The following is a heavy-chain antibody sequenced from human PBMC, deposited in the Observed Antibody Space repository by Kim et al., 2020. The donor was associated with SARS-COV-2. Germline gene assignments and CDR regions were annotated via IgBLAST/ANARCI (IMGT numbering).Heavy chain of an antibody. Sequence: NYSPSLKSRITISVDMSKNQFSLELTSVTADDTAVYYCARLPRTTYYYMDVWGKGTTVTVSS. J-gene: IGHJ6*03. V-gene: IGHV4-59*01. CDR3: ARLPRTTYYYMDV. D-gene: IGHD1-1*01.